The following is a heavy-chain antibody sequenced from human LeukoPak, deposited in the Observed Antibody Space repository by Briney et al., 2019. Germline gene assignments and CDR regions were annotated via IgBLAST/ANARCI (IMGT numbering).Heavy chain of an antibody. V-gene: IGHV4-59*08. Sequence: SETLSLTCTVSGASISSYYRSWIRQPPGKGLEWIAYIYYSGSTNYNPSLKGRVTIAVNTSNNQSSLKLSSGTAADTAVYYGARLNWARWWLDAWGQGTLVTVSS. J-gene: IGHJ5*02. CDR2: IYYSGST. D-gene: IGHD1-1*01. CDR3: ARLNWARWWLDA. CDR1: GASISSYY.